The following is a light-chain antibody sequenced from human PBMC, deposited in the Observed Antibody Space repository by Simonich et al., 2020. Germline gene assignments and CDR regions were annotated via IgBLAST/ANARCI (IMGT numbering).Light chain of an antibody. Sequence: EIGMTQSPATLSVSPGERATLSCRASQRVSSNLAWYQQKPGQAPRLLIYGASTRATGIPARFSGSGSGTEFTLTLSSLQSEDFAVYYCQQYNNWWTFGQGTKVEIK. V-gene: IGKV3-15*01. J-gene: IGKJ1*01. CDR1: QRVSSN. CDR2: GAS. CDR3: QQYNNWWT.